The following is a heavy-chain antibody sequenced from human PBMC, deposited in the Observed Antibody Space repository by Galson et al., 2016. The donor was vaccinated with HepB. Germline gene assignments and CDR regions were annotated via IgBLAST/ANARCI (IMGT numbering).Heavy chain of an antibody. V-gene: IGHV5-51*01. Sequence: QSGAEVKKPGESLKISCEGSGYSFTTYWIGWVRQMPGKGLEWMGIIYPGDSDTRYSPSFQGQVTISADKSINTAYLQWSSLKASDTASYYCARQRGRPMLLGVKVYSNSYMDVWGKGTTVTVSS. CDR2: IYPGDSDT. CDR1: GYSFTTYW. CDR3: ARQRGRPMLLGVKVYSNSYMDV. J-gene: IGHJ6*03. D-gene: IGHD3-10*01.